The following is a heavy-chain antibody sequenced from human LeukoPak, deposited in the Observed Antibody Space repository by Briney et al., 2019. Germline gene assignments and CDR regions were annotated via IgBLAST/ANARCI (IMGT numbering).Heavy chain of an antibody. D-gene: IGHD2-2*01. V-gene: IGHV3-33*06. Sequence: GRSLRLSCAASGFTFTSYGIHWVRQAPGKGLEWVAVIWYDGSNKYYADSVKGRFTISRDNSKNMLYLQMNSLRVEDTAVYYCANDLGVPAAQRQGYYYGMDVWGQGTTVTVSS. CDR2: IWYDGSNK. J-gene: IGHJ6*02. CDR1: GFTFTSYG. CDR3: ANDLGVPAAQRQGYYYGMDV.